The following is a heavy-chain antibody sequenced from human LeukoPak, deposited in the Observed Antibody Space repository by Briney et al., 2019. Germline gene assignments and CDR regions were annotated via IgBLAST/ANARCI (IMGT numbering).Heavy chain of an antibody. V-gene: IGHV4-34*01. CDR1: GGSISNADYY. J-gene: IGHJ5*02. CDR2: VNHSGST. Sequence: SETLSLTCTLSGGSISNADYYWSWIRQPPGKGLEWIGEVNHSGSTNYNPSLKSRVTISVDTSKNQFSLKLSSVTAADTAVYYCARGFRPGIAVAGMGGWFDPWGQGTLVTVSS. CDR3: ARGFRPGIAVAGMGGWFDP. D-gene: IGHD6-19*01.